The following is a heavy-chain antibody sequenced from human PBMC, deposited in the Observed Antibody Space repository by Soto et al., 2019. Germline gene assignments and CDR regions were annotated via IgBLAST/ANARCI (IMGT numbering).Heavy chain of an antibody. CDR3: ARGGMTTVAYFDY. D-gene: IGHD4-17*01. J-gene: IGHJ4*02. CDR1: GDSISSYF. CDR2: IYYSGST. Sequence: SETLSLTCTVSGDSISSYFWSWIRQPPGKGLEWIGYIYYSGSTNYNPSLKSRVTMSVDTSKNQFSLKLSSVTAADTAVYYCARGGMTTVAYFDYWGQGTLVTVSS. V-gene: IGHV4-59*01.